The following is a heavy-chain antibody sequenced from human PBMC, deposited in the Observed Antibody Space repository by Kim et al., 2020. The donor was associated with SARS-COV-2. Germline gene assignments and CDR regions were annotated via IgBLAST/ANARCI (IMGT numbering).Heavy chain of an antibody. J-gene: IGHJ4*02. D-gene: IGHD3-22*01. V-gene: IGHV3-23*01. CDR3: AKAVEGHYYDSSGYRYYFDY. Sequence: RFTNSRDNSKNTLYLQMNSLRAEETAVYYCAKAVEGHYYDSSGYRYYFDYWGQGTLVTVSS.